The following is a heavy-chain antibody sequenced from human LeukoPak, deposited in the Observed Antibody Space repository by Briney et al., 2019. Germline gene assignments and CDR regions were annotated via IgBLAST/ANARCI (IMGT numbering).Heavy chain of an antibody. Sequence: GGSLRLSCAASGFTFSTSWMSWVRQAPGKGLEWVANIKTDGSEIYYADSVKGRFTISRDNAKNSLYLQMNSLRVEDTAVYYCARAHYSGNYGDFDYWGQGTLVTVSS. CDR3: ARAHYSGNYGDFDY. CDR2: IKTDGSEI. V-gene: IGHV3-7*03. CDR1: GFTFSTSW. D-gene: IGHD1-26*01. J-gene: IGHJ4*02.